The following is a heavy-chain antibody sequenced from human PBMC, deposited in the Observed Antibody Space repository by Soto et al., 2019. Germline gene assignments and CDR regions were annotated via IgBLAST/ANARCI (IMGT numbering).Heavy chain of an antibody. V-gene: IGHV2-26*01. CDR3: ARITYYYDSSGYPDY. CDR1: GFSLSNARMG. D-gene: IGHD3-22*01. J-gene: IGHJ4*02. CDR2: IFSNDEK. Sequence: QVTLKESGPVLVKPTETLTLTCTVSGFSLSNARMGVSWIRQPPGKALEGLAHIFSNDEKSYSTSLKSRLTISNDTSKSQVVLTMTNMDPVDTATYYCARITYYYDSSGYPDYWGQGTLVTVSS.